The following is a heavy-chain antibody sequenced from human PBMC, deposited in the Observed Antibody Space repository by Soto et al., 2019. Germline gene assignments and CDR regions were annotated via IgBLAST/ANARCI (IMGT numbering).Heavy chain of an antibody. D-gene: IGHD2-8*01. Sequence: PSETLSLTCTVSGGSTSSDNYWSWIRQPPGKGLEWIGHIYYSGNTDYNPSLKSRLSISIDTSKNQFSLNLSSVTAADTAVYYCARVTINVSTYYFDQWGQGTPVTVSS. V-gene: IGHV4-59*01. CDR3: ARVTINVSTYYFDQ. J-gene: IGHJ4*02. CDR2: IYYSGNT. CDR1: GGSTSSDNY.